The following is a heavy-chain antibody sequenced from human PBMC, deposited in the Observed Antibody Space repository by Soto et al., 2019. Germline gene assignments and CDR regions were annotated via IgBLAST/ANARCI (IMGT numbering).Heavy chain of an antibody. CDR2: IYWHDDK. J-gene: IGHJ4*02. V-gene: IGHV2-5*01. CDR1: GFSLTTSGVG. CDR3: AHRRYRLGNCDPFDF. D-gene: IGHD5-12*01. Sequence: SGPALVNPXQTLTLTCTFSGFSLTTSGVGVGWIRQPPGKALEWLALIYWHDDKHYRPSLSSRLTIAKDTSKNQVVLTMTNMDPVDTGTSFCAHRRYRLGNCDPFDFWGQGTPVTV.